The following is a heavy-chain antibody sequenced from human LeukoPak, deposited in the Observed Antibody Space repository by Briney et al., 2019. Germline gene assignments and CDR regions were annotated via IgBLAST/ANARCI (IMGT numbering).Heavy chain of an antibody. CDR3: AKVVWFGAPDY. J-gene: IGHJ4*02. CDR2: ISGSGGST. V-gene: IGHV3-23*01. D-gene: IGHD3-10*01. CDR1: GFTFSTYT. Sequence: GGSLRLSCAASGFTFSTYTINWVRQAPGKGLEWVSAISGSGGSTYYADSVKGRFTISRDNSKNTLYLQMNSLRAEDTAVYYCAKVVWFGAPDYWGQGTLVTVSS.